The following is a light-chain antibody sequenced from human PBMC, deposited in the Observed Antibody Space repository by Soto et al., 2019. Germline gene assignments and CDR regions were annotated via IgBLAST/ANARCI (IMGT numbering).Light chain of an antibody. J-gene: IGKJ1*01. CDR3: QQYSVYWT. CDR1: QGIGNA. CDR2: DAS. V-gene: IGKV1-13*02. Sequence: IQMTQSPSSLSASVGDRVTISCRASQGIGNALGWYQQKPGKPPKVLIYDASSWAGGVPSRFTGSGSGTEFTLTINSLQPDDFATYYCQQYSVYWTFGQGTKVDIK.